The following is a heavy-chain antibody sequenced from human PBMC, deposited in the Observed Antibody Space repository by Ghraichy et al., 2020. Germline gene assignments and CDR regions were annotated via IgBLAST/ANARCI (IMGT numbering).Heavy chain of an antibody. Sequence: GGSLRLSCAASGFTFSSYWMHWVRQAPGKGLVWVSRINSDGSSTSYADSVKGRFTISRDNAKNTLYLQMNSLRAEDTAVYYCARGLRYSGYGARIFHDYWGQGTLVTVSS. CDR2: INSDGSST. CDR3: ARGLRYSGYGARIFHDY. V-gene: IGHV3-74*01. D-gene: IGHD5-12*01. CDR1: GFTFSSYW. J-gene: IGHJ4*02.